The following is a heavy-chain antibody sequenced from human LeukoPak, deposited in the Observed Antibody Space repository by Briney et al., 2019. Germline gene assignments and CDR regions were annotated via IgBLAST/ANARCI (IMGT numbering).Heavy chain of an antibody. CDR1: GGSISSGGYS. D-gene: IGHD2-2*01. CDR2: IYHSGST. Sequence: PLETLSLTCAVSGGSISSGGYSWSWIRQPPGKGLECIGYIYHSGSTYYNPSLKSRVTISVDRSKNQFSLKLSSVTAADTAVYYCASRYCSSTSCAWDWFDPWGQGTLVTVSS. J-gene: IGHJ5*02. CDR3: ASRYCSSTSCAWDWFDP. V-gene: IGHV4-30-2*01.